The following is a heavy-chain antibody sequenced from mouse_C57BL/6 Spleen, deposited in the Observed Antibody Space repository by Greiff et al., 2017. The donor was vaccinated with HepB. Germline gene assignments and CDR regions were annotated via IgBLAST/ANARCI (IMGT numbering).Heavy chain of an antibody. D-gene: IGHD2-4*01. CDR2: IEPEDGET. V-gene: IGHV14-2*01. CDR3: APLYDYDVNYYAMDY. Sequence: EVQLQQSGAELVKPGASVKLSCTASGFNIKDYYMHWVKQRTEQGLERIGRIEPEDGETKYAPKFQGKATITADTSSNTAYLQLSSLTSEDTAVYYCAPLYDYDVNYYAMDYWGQGTSVTVSS. J-gene: IGHJ4*01. CDR1: GFNIKDYY.